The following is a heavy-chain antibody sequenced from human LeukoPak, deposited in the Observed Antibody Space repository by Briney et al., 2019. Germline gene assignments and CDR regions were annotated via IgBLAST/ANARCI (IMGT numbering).Heavy chain of an antibody. J-gene: IGHJ4*02. V-gene: IGHV1-8*01. Sequence: ASVKVSCKASGYTFTNYDINWVRQAPGQGLEWMGWMHPNSGNTGYAQKFQGRVSMTRNTSISTAYMELSSLRSEDTAVYYCARGIGSTTVTTLEYYFDYGGQGTLVTVS. CDR3: ARGIGSTTVTTLEYYFDY. CDR1: GYTFTNYD. D-gene: IGHD4-17*01. CDR2: MHPNSGNT.